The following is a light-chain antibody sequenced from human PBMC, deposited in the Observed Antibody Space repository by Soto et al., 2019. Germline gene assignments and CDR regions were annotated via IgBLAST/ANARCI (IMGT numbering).Light chain of an antibody. V-gene: IGLV1-44*01. CDR3: AAWDDSLNGWV. J-gene: IGLJ3*02. CDR1: TSNIGSNT. CDR2: SNN. Sequence: QSVLTQPPSTSGTPGRRVTVPCSGSTSNIGSNTVNWYQQLPGTAPKLLIYSNNQRPSGVPDRFSGSKSGTSASLAISGLQSEDEADYYCAAWDDSLNGWVFGGGTKVTVL.